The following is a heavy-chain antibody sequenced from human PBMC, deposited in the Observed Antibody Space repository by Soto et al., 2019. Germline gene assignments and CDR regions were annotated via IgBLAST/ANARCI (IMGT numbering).Heavy chain of an antibody. Sequence: SETLSLTCAVYGGSFSGYYWSWIRQPPGKGLEWIGEINHSGSTNYNPSLKSRVTISVDTSKNQFSLKLSSVTAADTAVYYCADSSSLQYTFDYWGQGTLVTVS. CDR1: GGSFSGYY. CDR2: INHSGST. D-gene: IGHD6-13*01. CDR3: ADSSSLQYTFDY. V-gene: IGHV4-34*01. J-gene: IGHJ4*02.